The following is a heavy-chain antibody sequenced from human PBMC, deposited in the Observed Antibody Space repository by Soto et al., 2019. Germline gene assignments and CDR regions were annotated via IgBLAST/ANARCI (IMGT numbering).Heavy chain of an antibody. CDR2: IYYRGST. V-gene: IGHV4-39*01. D-gene: IGHD2-15*01. CDR1: GGSIVSSNYY. Sequence: PSEKLPLTCTVSGGSIVSSNYYWGWIRQPPGKGLEWVGIIYYRGSTYSNPSLKSRLSISVDTSKNQFSLRLKSVTVADTALDFCERQGAPPHLSVVIDSLGQGTLVT. J-gene: IGHJ5*01. CDR3: ERQGAPPHLSVVIDS.